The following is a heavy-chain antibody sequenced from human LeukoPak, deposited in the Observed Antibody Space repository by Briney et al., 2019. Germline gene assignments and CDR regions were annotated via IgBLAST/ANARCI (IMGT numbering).Heavy chain of an antibody. J-gene: IGHJ6*03. CDR3: AVVPYFYMDV. Sequence: PGGSLRLSCAASGFTFSSHWMHWVRQAPGKGLVWVSHINGDGSSTDYADFVKGRFTISRDNAKNTVYLQMNSLRAEDTAVYYCAVVPYFYMDVWGKGTMVTISS. V-gene: IGHV3-74*01. CDR1: GFTFSSHW. CDR2: INGDGSST. D-gene: IGHD2-2*01.